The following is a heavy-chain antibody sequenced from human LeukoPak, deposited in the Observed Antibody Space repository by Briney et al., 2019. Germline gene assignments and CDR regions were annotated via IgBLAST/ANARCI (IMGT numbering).Heavy chain of an antibody. J-gene: IGHJ6*03. CDR2: IYYSGST. CDR1: GCSISSGGYY. CDR3: ARAYGSGSYYYYYYYYMDV. V-gene: IGHV4-31*03. D-gene: IGHD3-10*01. Sequence: SETLSLTCTVSGCSISSGGYYWSWIRQHPGKGLESIGYIYYSGSTYYNPSLNTRVTISVDTSKNQFSLKLSSVTAADTAVYYCARAYGSGSYYYYYYYYMDVWGKATTVTVSS.